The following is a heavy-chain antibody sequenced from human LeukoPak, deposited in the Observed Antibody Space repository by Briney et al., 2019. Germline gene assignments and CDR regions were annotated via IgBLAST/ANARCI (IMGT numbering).Heavy chain of an antibody. V-gene: IGHV3-15*01. D-gene: IGHD3-3*01. CDR2: IKSKTDGGTT. CDR3: TTAYYDFWSGYFLDSRDY. Sequence: GGSLRLSCAASGFTFSNAWMSWVRQAPGKGLEWVGRIKSKTDGGTTDYAALVKGRFTISRDDSKNTLYLQMNSLKTEDTAVYYCTTAYYDFWSGYFLDSRDYWGQGTLVTVSS. J-gene: IGHJ4*02. CDR1: GFTFSNAW.